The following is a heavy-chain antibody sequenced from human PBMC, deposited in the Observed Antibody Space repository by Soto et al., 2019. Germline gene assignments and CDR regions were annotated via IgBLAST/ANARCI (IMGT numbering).Heavy chain of an antibody. CDR2: ISYDGSNK. V-gene: IGHV3-30-3*02. Sequence: PGGSLRLSCAVSGFTFSSYAMTWVRQAPGKGLEWVAVISYDGSNKYYADSVKGRFTISRDNSKNTLYLQMNSLRAEDTAVYYCAKIPPGPILWFGEFYGNYYYMDVWGKGTTVTVSS. J-gene: IGHJ6*03. CDR3: AKIPPGPILWFGEFYGNYYYMDV. D-gene: IGHD3-10*01. CDR1: GFTFSSYA.